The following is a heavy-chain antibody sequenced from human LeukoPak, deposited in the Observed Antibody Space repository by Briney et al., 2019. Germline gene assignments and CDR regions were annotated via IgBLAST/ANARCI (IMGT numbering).Heavy chain of an antibody. CDR1: GMSITSRHY. V-gene: IGHV4-38-2*02. D-gene: IGHD3-16*01. Sequence: SETLSLTCSVSGMSITSRHYWGWIRQPPGKGLEWIGSASHSDSPYYNPSLERRVTISLDTSRNQFSLQLTSVTAADTALYYCARDFGETSLPNWFDPWGQGTMVIVSS. J-gene: IGHJ5*02. CDR2: ASHSDSP. CDR3: ARDFGETSLPNWFDP.